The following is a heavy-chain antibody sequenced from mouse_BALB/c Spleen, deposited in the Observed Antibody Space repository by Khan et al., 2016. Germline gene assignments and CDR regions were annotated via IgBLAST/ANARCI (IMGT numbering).Heavy chain of an antibody. J-gene: IGHJ3*01. V-gene: IGHV1-4*02. CDR1: GFTFTNYT. Sequence: QVQLQQSAAELARPGASVKMSCKASGFTFTNYTIHWIKQRPGQGLEWVGFISSTSGYTEYNPKFKDKTTLTSDNSSTTSYIPLSSLTSEDSAIYYYARDYASDPCFPNWGQGTLVSVSA. CDR2: ISSTSGYT. D-gene: IGHD1-1*02. CDR3: ARDYASDPCFPN.